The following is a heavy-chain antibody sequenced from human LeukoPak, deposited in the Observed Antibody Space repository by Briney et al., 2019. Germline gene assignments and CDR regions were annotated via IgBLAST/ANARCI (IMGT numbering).Heavy chain of an antibody. CDR3: ARDPGGSGWYGMDV. V-gene: IGHV4-59*01. J-gene: IGHJ6*02. D-gene: IGHD6-25*01. CDR2: IYYSRST. CDR1: VGSISSYY. Sequence: SETLSLTCSVSVGSISSYYWSWIRQPPGKGLEWIGYIYYSRSTNYNPSLKSRVTISVDTSKNQFSLKLISVTAADTAVYYCARDPGGSGWYGMDVWGQGTTVTVPS.